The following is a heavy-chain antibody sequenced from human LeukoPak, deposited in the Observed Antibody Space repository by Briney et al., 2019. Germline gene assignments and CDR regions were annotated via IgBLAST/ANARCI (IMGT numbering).Heavy chain of an antibody. D-gene: IGHD3-22*01. Sequence: PGRSLRLSCAASGFTFSSYAMSWVRQAPGKGLEWVSAISGSGGSTYYADSVKGRFTISRDNSKNTLYLQMNSLRAEDTAVYYCAKDQTTYYYDSSGYYWVYWGQGTLVTVSS. J-gene: IGHJ4*02. CDR3: AKDQTTYYYDSSGYYWVY. V-gene: IGHV3-23*01. CDR2: ISGSGGST. CDR1: GFTFSSYA.